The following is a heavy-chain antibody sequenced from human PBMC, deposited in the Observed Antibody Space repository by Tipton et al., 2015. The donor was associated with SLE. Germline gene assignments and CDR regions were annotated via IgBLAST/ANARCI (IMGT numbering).Heavy chain of an antibody. V-gene: IGHV4-39*07. D-gene: IGHD5-18*01. CDR2: IYYTGST. Sequence: TLSLTCSVSGGFIGSNSFYWGWIRQPPGKGLEWIGNIYYTGSTYYNPSLKSRVTISVDASKIQFSLKLTSVTAADTAVYYCARLDTLDAFDVWGQGTMVTVSS. J-gene: IGHJ3*01. CDR1: GGFIGSNSFY. CDR3: ARLDTLDAFDV.